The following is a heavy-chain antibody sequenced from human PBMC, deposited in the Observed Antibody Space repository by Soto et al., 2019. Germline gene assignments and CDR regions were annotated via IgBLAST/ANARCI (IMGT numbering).Heavy chain of an antibody. V-gene: IGHV3-53*01. CDR1: GFTVSSNY. J-gene: IGHJ3*02. D-gene: IGHD6-13*01. CDR2: IYSGGST. CDR3: AREPLYSSPQGDAFDI. Sequence: GGSLRLSCAASGFTVSSNYMSWVRQAPGKGLEWVSVIYSGGSTYYADSVKGRFTISRDNSKNTLYLQMNSLRAEDTAVYYCAREPLYSSPQGDAFDIWGQGTMVTVS.